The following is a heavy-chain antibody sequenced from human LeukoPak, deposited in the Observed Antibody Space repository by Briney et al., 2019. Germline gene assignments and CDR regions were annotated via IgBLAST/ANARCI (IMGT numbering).Heavy chain of an antibody. CDR3: ARGGSGSYYLAYGGLDY. CDR1: GGSISSYY. J-gene: IGHJ4*02. D-gene: IGHD3-10*01. V-gene: IGHV4-4*07. Sequence: SETLSLTCTVSGGSISSYYWSWIRQPAGKGLEWIGRIYTSGSTNYNPSLKSQVTMSVDTSKNQFSLKLSSVTAADTAVYYCARGGSGSYYLAYGGLDYWGQGTLVTVSS. CDR2: IYTSGST.